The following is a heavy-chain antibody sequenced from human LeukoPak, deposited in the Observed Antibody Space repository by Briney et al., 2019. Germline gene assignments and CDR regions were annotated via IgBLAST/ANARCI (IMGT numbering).Heavy chain of an antibody. CDR3: ARGIYGSGSYSFKFGAFDI. CDR1: GGSISSYY. Sequence: PSETPSLTCTVSGGSISSYYWSWIRQPAGKGLEWIGRIYTSGSTNYNPSLKSRVTMSVDTSKNQFSLKLSSVTAADTAVYYCARGIYGSGSYSFKFGAFDIWGQGTMVTVSS. J-gene: IGHJ3*02. CDR2: IYTSGST. V-gene: IGHV4-4*07. D-gene: IGHD3-10*01.